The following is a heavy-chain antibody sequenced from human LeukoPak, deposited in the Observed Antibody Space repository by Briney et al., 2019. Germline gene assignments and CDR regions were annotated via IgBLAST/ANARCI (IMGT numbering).Heavy chain of an antibody. CDR2: INPNSGGT. D-gene: IGHD2-2*01. CDR1: GYAFTGYY. J-gene: IGHJ4*02. CDR3: ARRPYCSSTSCPFDY. Sequence: ASVKVSCKASGYAFTGYYMHWVRQAPGQGLEWMGWINPNSGGTNYARKFQGRVTMTRDTSISTAYMELSRLRSDDTAVYYCARRPYCSSTSCPFDYWGQGTLVTVSS. V-gene: IGHV1-2*02.